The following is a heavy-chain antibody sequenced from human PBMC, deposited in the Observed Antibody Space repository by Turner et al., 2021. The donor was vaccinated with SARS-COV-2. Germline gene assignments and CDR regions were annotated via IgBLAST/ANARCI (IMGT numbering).Heavy chain of an antibody. V-gene: IGHV1-2*02. D-gene: IGHD2-15*01. CDR2: IHANSGGT. CDR1: GCTFTGYY. J-gene: IGHJ6*02. Sequence: QVQLVQSGAEVKKPGASVKVSCKASGCTFTGYYMHWVRQAPGQGLEWMGWIHANSGGTNYARKFQGRVTMTRDTSISTAYMELSGLRSDDTAVYYCARDPSGYQRSFDVWGQGTTVTVSS. CDR3: ARDPSGYQRSFDV.